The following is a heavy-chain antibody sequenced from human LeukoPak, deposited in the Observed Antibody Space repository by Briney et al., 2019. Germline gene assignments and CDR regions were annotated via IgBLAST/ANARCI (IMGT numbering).Heavy chain of an antibody. CDR2: INTDNGKT. D-gene: IGHD7-27*01. V-gene: IGHV1-18*01. Sequence: ASVKVSCKASGYTFTSHGIGWVRQAPGLGLEWMGWINTDNGKTNYAQNLQGRLTMTTDTSTSTAYMELRSLRSDDTAFYYCTRRGLWGDTFDVWGQGTMVTVSS. CDR1: GYTFTSHG. CDR3: TRRGLWGDTFDV. J-gene: IGHJ3*01.